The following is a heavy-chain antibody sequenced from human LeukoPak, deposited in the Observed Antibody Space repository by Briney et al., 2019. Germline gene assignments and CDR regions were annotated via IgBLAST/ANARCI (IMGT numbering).Heavy chain of an antibody. CDR3: ARGRYDFWSGYSVYYYYYYMDV. J-gene: IGHJ6*03. CDR1: GYTFTSYD. V-gene: IGHV1-8*03. CDR2: MNPNSGNT. Sequence: ASVKVSYKASGYTFTSYDINWVRQATGQGLEWMGWMNPNSGNTGYAQKFQGRVTITRNTSISTAYMELSSLRSEDTAVYYCARGRYDFWSGYSVYYYYYYMDVWGKGTTVTVSS. D-gene: IGHD3-3*01.